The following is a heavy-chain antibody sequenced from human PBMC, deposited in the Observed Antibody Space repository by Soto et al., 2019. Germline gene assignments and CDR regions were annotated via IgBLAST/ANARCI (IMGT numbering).Heavy chain of an antibody. V-gene: IGHV1-18*01. Sequence: QVHLVQSGAEAKKPGASVKVSCKASGYTFTSYVITWVRQAPGQGLEWMGWISAHNGNTDYAQKLQGRVIVTRDTSTSTAYMELRSLISDDTAVYYCARGRYGDYWGQGALVTVSS. D-gene: IGHD1-1*01. CDR2: ISAHNGNT. J-gene: IGHJ4*02. CDR3: ARGRYGDY. CDR1: GYTFTSYV.